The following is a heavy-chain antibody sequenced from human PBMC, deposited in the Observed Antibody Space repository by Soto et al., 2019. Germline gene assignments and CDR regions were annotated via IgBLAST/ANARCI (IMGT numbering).Heavy chain of an antibody. J-gene: IGHJ6*02. Sequence: QVQLQESGPGLVKPSGTLSLTCAVSGGSISSSNWWSWVRQPPGKGLEWIGEIYHSGSTNYNPSLKIRVTISVDKSKNQFSLKLSSVTAADTAVYYCVRIDGDYDYYYYGMDVWGQGTTVTVSS. CDR1: GGSISSSNW. V-gene: IGHV4-4*02. CDR2: IYHSGST. D-gene: IGHD4-17*01. CDR3: VRIDGDYDYYYYGMDV.